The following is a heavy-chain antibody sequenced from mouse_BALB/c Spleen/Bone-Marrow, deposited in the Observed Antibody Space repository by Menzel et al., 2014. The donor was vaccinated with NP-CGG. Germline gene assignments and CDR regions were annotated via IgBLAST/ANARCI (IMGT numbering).Heavy chain of an antibody. V-gene: IGHV5-12-2*01. D-gene: IGHD2-1*01. CDR1: GFTFSSYT. J-gene: IGHJ2*01. Sequence: EVQLVESGGGLVQPGGSLKLSCAASGFTFSSYTMSWVRQTPEKRLEWVAYISNGGGSTYYPDTVKGRFTISRDNAKNTLYLQMSSLKSEDTAMYYCARQIYFPYFDYWGQGTTLTASS. CDR2: ISNGGGST. CDR3: ARQIYFPYFDY.